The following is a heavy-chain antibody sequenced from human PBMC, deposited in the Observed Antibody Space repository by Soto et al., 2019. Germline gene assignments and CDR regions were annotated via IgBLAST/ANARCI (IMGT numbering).Heavy chain of an antibody. CDR3: ARDPPPPDY. CDR1: GYTYASYA. J-gene: IGHJ4*02. V-gene: IGHV1-18*01. Sequence: QVQLVQSGAEVKKPGASVKVSCQASGYTYASYAICGMRQAPGQGLEWMGWISAYYGNTNYAQKLQGRVTMTTDTSTSTAYMELRSLRSDDTAVYYCARDPPPPDYWGQGTLVTVSS. CDR2: ISAYYGNT.